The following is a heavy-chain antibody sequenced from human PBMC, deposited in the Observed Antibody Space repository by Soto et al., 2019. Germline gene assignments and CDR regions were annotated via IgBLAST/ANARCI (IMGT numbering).Heavy chain of an antibody. CDR1: GFTFSDYA. CDR2: ISAGGST. D-gene: IGHD2-2*02. CDR3: ANVPIWCSSTSCYTEGFDY. Sequence: PGGSLRLSCTASGFTFSDYAMSWVRQPPGKGLEWVSVISAGGSTYYADSVKGRFTVSRANSKNTLYLQMNNLRAEDTAVYYCANVPIWCSSTSCYTEGFDYWGQGTLVTVSS. J-gene: IGHJ4*02. V-gene: IGHV3-23*01.